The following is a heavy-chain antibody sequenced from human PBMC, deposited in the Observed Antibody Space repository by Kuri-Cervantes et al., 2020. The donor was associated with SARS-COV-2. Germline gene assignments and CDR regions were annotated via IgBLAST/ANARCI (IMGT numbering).Heavy chain of an antibody. V-gene: IGHV1-69*06. J-gene: IGHJ4*02. CDR3: ARVGAVAGFRYFDY. CDR2: IIPIFGTA. D-gene: IGHD6-19*01. CDR1: GGTFSSYA. Sequence: SVKVSCKASGGTFSSYAISWVRQAPGQGLEWMGGIIPIFGTANYAQKFQGRVTITADKSTSTAYMELSSLRSEDTAVYYCARVGAVAGFRYFDYWGQGTLVTVSS.